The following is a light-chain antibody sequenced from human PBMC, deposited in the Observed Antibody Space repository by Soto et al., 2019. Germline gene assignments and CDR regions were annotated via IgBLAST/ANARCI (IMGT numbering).Light chain of an antibody. J-gene: IGLJ1*01. Sequence: QSVLTQPPSASGTPGQRVTISCSGSSSNIGSNYVYWYQQLPGTAPKLLIYSNNQRPSGVPDRFSGSKSGTSASLAISGLRSEYEADYYCAAWDYSLSGYVLGTGTKLTV. V-gene: IGLV1-47*02. CDR1: SSNIGSNY. CDR3: AAWDYSLSGYV. CDR2: SNN.